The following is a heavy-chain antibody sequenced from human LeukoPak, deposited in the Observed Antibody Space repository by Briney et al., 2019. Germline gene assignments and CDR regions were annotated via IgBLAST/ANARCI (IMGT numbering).Heavy chain of an antibody. J-gene: IGHJ3*01. CDR2: IKADGSVK. V-gene: IGHV3-7*01. CDR1: GFTFSTFW. D-gene: IGHD3-16*01. Sequence: GGSLRLSCAASGFTFSTFWMSWVRQAPGKGLEGVANIKADGSVKHYIDSMEGRFSISRDNARSSLYLQMNSLRAEDTAVYYCVRDSDYQRISTDRYAHYDALDFWGHGTMVTVSS. CDR3: VRDSDYQRISTDRYAHYDALDF.